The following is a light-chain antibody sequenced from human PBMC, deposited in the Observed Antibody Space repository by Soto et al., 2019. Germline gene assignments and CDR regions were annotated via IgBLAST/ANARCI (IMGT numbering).Light chain of an antibody. CDR3: QQLHSYPLT. Sequence: DIQLTQSPSVLSASVGDRVTITCRASQAISGSLAWYQQKAGKAPKLLIYAASTLQSGVPSRFSGSGSGTDFTLTISSLLPEDFANCCCQQLHSYPLTGGGGTKVEIK. CDR2: AAS. V-gene: IGKV1-9*01. CDR1: QAISGS. J-gene: IGKJ4*01.